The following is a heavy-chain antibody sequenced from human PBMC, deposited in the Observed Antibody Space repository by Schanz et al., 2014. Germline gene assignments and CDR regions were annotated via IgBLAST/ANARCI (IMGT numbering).Heavy chain of an antibody. V-gene: IGHV1-46*01. Sequence: QVQLVQSGAEVKKPGVSVKVSCKASGYTFTTYYIHWVRQAPGQGLEWMGKINPSGGSTSYAQKFQGRVTMTRDTSTTTVYMELSSLRSDDTAMYYCVTEKRMESGTWAKAFDIWGQGTWVTVSS. D-gene: IGHD3-3*01. CDR1: GYTFTTYY. CDR2: INPSGGST. J-gene: IGHJ3*02. CDR3: VTEKRMESGTWAKAFDI.